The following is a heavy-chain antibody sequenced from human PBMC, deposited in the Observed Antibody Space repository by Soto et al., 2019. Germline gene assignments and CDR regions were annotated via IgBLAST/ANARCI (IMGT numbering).Heavy chain of an antibody. J-gene: IGHJ3*02. Sequence: SGPRRGSPTHTLALTCSCAGFSLSTSVVGVGWIRQPPGKALEWLALIYWNYDKRYSPSLKNRFTITKDTSKNQVVLTMTNMDPVDTATYYCAYSPPGIDSTGYSIWGQGTMVTVSS. V-gene: IGHV2-5*01. CDR3: AYSPPGIDSTGYSI. CDR2: IYWNYDK. D-gene: IGHD3-22*01. CDR1: GFSLSTSVVG.